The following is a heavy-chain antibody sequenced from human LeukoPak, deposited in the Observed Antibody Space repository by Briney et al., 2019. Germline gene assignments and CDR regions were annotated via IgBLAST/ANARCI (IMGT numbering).Heavy chain of an antibody. V-gene: IGHV1-2*02. CDR2: INPNSGGT. CDR1: GYTFTGYY. CDR3: ARATRRVITIFGVAPDY. J-gene: IGHJ4*02. D-gene: IGHD3-3*01. Sequence: ASVKVSCKASGYTFTGYYMHWVRQAPGQGLEWMGWINPNSGGTDYAQKFQGRVTMTRDTSISTAYMELSGLRSDDTAVYYCARATRRVITIFGVAPDYWGQGTLVTVSS.